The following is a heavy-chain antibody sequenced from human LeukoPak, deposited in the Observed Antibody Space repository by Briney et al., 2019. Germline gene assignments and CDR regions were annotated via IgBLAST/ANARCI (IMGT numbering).Heavy chain of an antibody. Sequence: GSLRLSCAGSGFPFSNYWMAWVRQAPGKGLEWVANMKEEGGEINFVDSVKGRFTISRDNAKNSLDLQMNSLRVDDTAVYYCVRDRGYSTFDYWDQGTLVIVSS. CDR2: MKEEGGEI. J-gene: IGHJ4*02. CDR3: VRDRGYSTFDY. V-gene: IGHV3-7*01. CDR1: GFPFSNYW. D-gene: IGHD4-23*01.